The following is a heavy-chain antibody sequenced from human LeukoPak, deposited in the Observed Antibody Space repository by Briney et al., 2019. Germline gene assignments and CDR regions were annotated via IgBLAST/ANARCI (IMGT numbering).Heavy chain of an antibody. CDR1: GFTVSSNY. CDR3: ARDRSGSYYFDY. V-gene: IGHV3-53*01. J-gene: IGHJ4*02. D-gene: IGHD1-26*01. CDR2: IYSGGST. Sequence: PGGSLRLSCAASGFTVSSNYMSWVRQAPGKGLERVSVIYSGGSTYYADSVKGRFTISRDNSKNTLYLQMNSLRAEDTAVYYCARDRSGSYYFDYWGQGTLVTVSS.